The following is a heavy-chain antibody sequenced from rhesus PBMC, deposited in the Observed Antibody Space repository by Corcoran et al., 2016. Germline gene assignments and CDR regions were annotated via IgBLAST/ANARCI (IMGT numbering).Heavy chain of an antibody. CDR1: GGSISSSY. J-gene: IGHJ6*01. CDR3: ASSSITGTTSGGLDS. CDR2: IYGRGRGT. Sequence: QLQLQESGLGLVKPSETLSVTCAVSGGSISSSYWSWIRQAPGKGMEWIGYIYGRGRGTNHKPSLRSRVTLSVDTSKNQLSLKLSSVTAADTAVYYCASSSITGTTSGGLDSWGQGVVVTVSS. D-gene: IGHD1-26*01. V-gene: IGHV4-169*02.